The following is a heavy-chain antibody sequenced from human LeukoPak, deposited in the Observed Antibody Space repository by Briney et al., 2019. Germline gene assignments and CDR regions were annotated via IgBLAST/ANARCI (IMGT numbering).Heavy chain of an antibody. CDR3: ARAIVVVTAIYFDY. Sequence: SETLSLTCTVSGGSISSGSYYWSWIRQPAGKGLEWIGRIYTSGSTNYNPSLKSRVTISVDTSKNQFSLKLSSVTAADTAVYYCARAIVVVTAIYFDYWGQGTLVTVSS. D-gene: IGHD2-21*02. V-gene: IGHV4-61*02. CDR1: GGSISSGSYY. CDR2: IYTSGST. J-gene: IGHJ4*02.